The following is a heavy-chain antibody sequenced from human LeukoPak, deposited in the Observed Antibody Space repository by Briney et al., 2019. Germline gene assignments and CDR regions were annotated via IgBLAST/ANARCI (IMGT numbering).Heavy chain of an antibody. CDR2: IYYSGTT. D-gene: IGHD3-3*01. CDR3: ARSGLWYFDY. Sequence: PSQTLSLTCSVSGGSISRSDHYWSWIRQHPEKGLEWIGNIYYSGTTYYNPSLKSRLSISIDTSKNQLSLKVGSVTAADTAVYYCARSGLWYFDYWGQGTLVTVSS. CDR1: GGSISRSDHY. V-gene: IGHV4-31*03. J-gene: IGHJ4*02.